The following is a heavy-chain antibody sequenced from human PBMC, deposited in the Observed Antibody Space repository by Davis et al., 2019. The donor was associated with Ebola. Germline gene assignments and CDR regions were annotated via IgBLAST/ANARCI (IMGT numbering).Heavy chain of an antibody. Sequence: SETLSLTCTVSGGSISSYYMCWIRQPPGKGLEWVGCLYYSGSTNYNPSLKSRVPISVDTSKNQFSLKLTSVTAADTAVYYCASGGYSGYDGYFDDWGQGTLVTVSS. CDR3: ASGGYSGYDGYFDD. V-gene: IGHV4-59*08. D-gene: IGHD5-12*01. J-gene: IGHJ4*02. CDR2: LYYSGST. CDR1: GGSISSYY.